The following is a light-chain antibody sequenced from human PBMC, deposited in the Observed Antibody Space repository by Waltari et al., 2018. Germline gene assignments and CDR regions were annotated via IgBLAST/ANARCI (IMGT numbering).Light chain of an antibody. CDR3: QQRSNWPKT. J-gene: IGKJ2*01. CDR1: QSVSSY. CDR2: DAS. Sequence: EIVLTQSPATLSLSPAERATLPCRPSQSVSSYLAWYQQKPGQAPRLLIYDASNRATGIPARFSGSGSGTDFTLTISSLEPEDFAVYYCQQRSNWPKTFGQGTKLEIK. V-gene: IGKV3-11*01.